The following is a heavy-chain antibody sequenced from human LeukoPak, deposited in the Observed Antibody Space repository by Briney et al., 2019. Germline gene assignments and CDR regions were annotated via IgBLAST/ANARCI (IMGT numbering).Heavy chain of an antibody. D-gene: IGHD3-10*01. Sequence: ASVKVSCKASGYTFTGYYMEWVRQAPGQGLEWMGWINPNSGGTNYAQKFQGRVTMTRDTSISTAYMELSRLRSDDTAVYYCARDTALWFGELLSQLDFDYWGQGTLVTVSS. CDR2: INPNSGGT. V-gene: IGHV1-2*02. CDR1: GYTFTGYY. CDR3: ARDTALWFGELLSQLDFDY. J-gene: IGHJ4*02.